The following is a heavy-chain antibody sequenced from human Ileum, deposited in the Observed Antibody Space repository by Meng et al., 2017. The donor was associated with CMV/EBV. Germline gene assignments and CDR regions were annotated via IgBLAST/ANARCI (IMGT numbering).Heavy chain of an antibody. Sequence: SETLSLTCAVFGGSFSGAFWSWIRQSPEKGLEWIGEISHTGITNYNPSLRSRVLLSVGTSTNQISLKLRSLTAAAAAVYYCARGMADRETTTYFGHWGPG. V-gene: IGHV4-34*01. D-gene: IGHD5-24*01. CDR2: ISHTGIT. J-gene: IGHJ4*02. CDR3: ARGMADRETTTYFGH. CDR1: GGSFSGAF.